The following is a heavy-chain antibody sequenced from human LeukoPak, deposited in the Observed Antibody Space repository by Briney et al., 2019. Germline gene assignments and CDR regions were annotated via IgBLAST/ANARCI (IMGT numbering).Heavy chain of an antibody. Sequence: ASVKVSCKASGYTFTGYYMHWVRQAPGQGLEWMGWINPNSGGTNYAQKFQGRVTMTRDTSISTAYMELSRLRSDDTAVYYCARVRLGRRYSGSYRGYFDYWGQGTLVTVSS. J-gene: IGHJ4*02. CDR1: GYTFTGYY. CDR3: ARVRLGRRYSGSYRGYFDY. CDR2: INPNSGGT. D-gene: IGHD1-26*01. V-gene: IGHV1-2*02.